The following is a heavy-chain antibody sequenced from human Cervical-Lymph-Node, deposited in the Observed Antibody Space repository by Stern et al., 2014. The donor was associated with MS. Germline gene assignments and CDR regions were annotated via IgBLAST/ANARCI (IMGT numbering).Heavy chain of an antibody. Sequence: QVTLKESGPVLVKPTETLTLTCTVSGFSLSEARVGVSWIRQPPGKALEWLAHIFSNGEKSFSPSLKSRLTISKDTSKSQVVLNMTNMDPGDSATYYCARTHFDFWSLNYYGMDVWGQGTAVTVSS. V-gene: IGHV2-26*01. D-gene: IGHD3-3*01. CDR1: GFSLSEARVG. J-gene: IGHJ6*02. CDR2: IFSNGEK. CDR3: ARTHFDFWSLNYYGMDV.